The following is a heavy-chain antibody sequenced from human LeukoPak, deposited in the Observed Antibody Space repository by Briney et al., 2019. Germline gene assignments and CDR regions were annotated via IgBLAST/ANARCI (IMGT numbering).Heavy chain of an antibody. J-gene: IGHJ6*03. CDR2: MNPNSGNT. V-gene: IGHV1-8*03. Sequence: GASVKVSCKASGYTFTSYDINWVRQATGQGLEWMGWMNPNSGNTGYAQKFQGRVTITRNTSISTAYMELSSLRSEDTAVYYCARADSSTQQPLGGYYYYYMDVWGKGTTVTVSS. D-gene: IGHD6-13*01. CDR1: GYTFTSYD. CDR3: ARADSSTQQPLGGYYYYYMDV.